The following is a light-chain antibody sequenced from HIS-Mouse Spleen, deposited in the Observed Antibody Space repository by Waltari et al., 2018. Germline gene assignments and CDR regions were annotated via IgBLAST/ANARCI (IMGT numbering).Light chain of an antibody. CDR1: ALPKKY. Sequence: SYELTQPPSVSVSPGQTARITCSGDALPKKYAYWYQQKSGQAPVLVIYEDSKRPSGIPERFSGASSGTMATLTISGAQMADEADYYCYSTDSSGNHRVFGGGTKLTVL. J-gene: IGLJ2*01. V-gene: IGLV3-10*01. CDR3: YSTDSSGNHRV. CDR2: EDS.